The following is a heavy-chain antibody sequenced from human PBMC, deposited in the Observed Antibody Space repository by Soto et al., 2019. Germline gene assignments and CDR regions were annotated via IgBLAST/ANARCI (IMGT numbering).Heavy chain of an antibody. V-gene: IGHV1-69*01. CDR1: GGTFSSYA. J-gene: IGHJ6*02. CDR3: ARGQFHHVSNYYYALDV. Sequence: QVQLVQSGAEVKNPGSSVKVSCKASGGTFSSYAISWVRQAPGQGLEWMGGFIPMFNRPHSARKFQGRVTITADESTSTAYRDLSSLRSEDTAVYYCARGQFHHVSNYYYALDVWGQGTTVTVSS. CDR2: FIPMFNRP.